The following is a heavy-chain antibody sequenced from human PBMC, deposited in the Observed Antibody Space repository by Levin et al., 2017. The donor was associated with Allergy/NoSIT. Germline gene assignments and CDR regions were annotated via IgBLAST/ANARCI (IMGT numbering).Heavy chain of an antibody. CDR3: AKAAYDSSGYNFDC. Sequence: QPGGSLRLSCAASGFTFSSYGMHWVRQAPGKGLEWVAVISYDGSNKYYADSVKGRFTISRDNSKNTLYLQMNSLRAEDTAVYYCAKAAYDSSGYNFDCWGQGTLVTVSS. CDR2: ISYDGSNK. V-gene: IGHV3-30*18. D-gene: IGHD3-22*01. CDR1: GFTFSSYG. J-gene: IGHJ4*02.